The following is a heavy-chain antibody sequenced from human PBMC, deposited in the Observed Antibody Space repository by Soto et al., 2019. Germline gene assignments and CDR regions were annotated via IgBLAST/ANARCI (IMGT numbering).Heavy chain of an antibody. CDR1: GYTFSDYY. Sequence: ASVKVSCKASGYTFSDYYIHWVRQAPGQGLEWMGWINPNSGGTKYAPKFQGGVTMTRDTSITTAYMELSRLRSGDTAVYYCAREPAAAKPEGVDFWGQGTLVTVSS. CDR3: AREPAAAKPEGVDF. J-gene: IGHJ4*02. CDR2: INPNSGGT. V-gene: IGHV1-2*02. D-gene: IGHD2-2*01.